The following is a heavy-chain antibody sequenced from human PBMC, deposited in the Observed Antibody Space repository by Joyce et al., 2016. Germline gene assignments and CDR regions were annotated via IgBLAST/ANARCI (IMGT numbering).Heavy chain of an antibody. CDR3: ARSQWLASLMY. V-gene: IGHV4-34*01. D-gene: IGHD6-19*01. Sequence: QVQLQQWGAGLLKPSETLSLTCAVSGGPFRGFFWTWVRQPPGKGLEWIWDINNIGVTNYNPSLKTRVTFSVDTSKNQFSLKLTSLSAADTAVYYGARSQWLASLMYWGQGTPVTVSS. CDR1: GGPFRGFF. CDR2: INNIGVT. J-gene: IGHJ4*02.